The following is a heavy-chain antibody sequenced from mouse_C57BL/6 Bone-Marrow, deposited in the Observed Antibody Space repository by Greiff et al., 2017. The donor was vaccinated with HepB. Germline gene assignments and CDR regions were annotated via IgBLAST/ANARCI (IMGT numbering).Heavy chain of an antibody. CDR2: IHPSDSDT. CDR1: GYTFTSYS. D-gene: IGHD2-4*01. CDR3: AIPYDYDLYYFDY. V-gene: IGHV1-74*01. J-gene: IGHJ2*01. Sequence: VKLQQPGAELVKPGASVKVSCKASGYTFTSYSMHWVKQRPGQGLEWIGRIHPSDSDTNYNQKFKGKATLTVDKSSSTAYMQLSSLTSEDSAVYYCAIPYDYDLYYFDYWGQGTTLTVSS.